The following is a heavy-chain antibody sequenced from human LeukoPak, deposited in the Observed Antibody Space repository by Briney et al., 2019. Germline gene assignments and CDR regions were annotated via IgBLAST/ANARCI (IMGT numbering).Heavy chain of an antibody. J-gene: IGHJ4*02. CDR2: INPNSGGT. V-gene: IGHV1-2*02. D-gene: IGHD3-10*01. CDR3: ARGRRPGYYGSGSYAY. CDR1: GYTFTGYY. Sequence: ASVKVSCKASGYTFTGYYMHWVRQAPGQGLEWMGWINPNSGGTNYAQKLQGRVTMTRDTSISTAYMELSRLRSDDTAVYYCARGRRPGYYGSGSYAYWGQGTLVTVSS.